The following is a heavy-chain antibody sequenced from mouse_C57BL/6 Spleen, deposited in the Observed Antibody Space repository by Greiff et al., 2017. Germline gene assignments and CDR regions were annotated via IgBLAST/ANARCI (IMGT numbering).Heavy chain of an antibody. V-gene: IGHV1-66*01. CDR1: GYSFTSYY. J-gene: IGHJ2*01. D-gene: IGHD1-1*01. CDR3: ARSVVATGNYFDC. CDR2: IYPGSGNT. Sequence: QVQLQQSGPELVKPGASVKISCKASGYSFTSYYIHWVKQRPGQGLEWIGWIYPGSGNTKYNEKFKGKATPTADTSSSTAYMQLSSLTSEDSAVYYCARSVVATGNYFDCGGQGTTLTVSS.